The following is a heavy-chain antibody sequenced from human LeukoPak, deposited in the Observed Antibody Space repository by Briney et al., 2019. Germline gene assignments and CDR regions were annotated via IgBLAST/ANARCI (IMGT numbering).Heavy chain of an antibody. CDR1: GFTFSNYG. J-gene: IGHJ4*02. CDR3: ARLRGQWLDY. Sequence: GRSLRLSCAGAGFTFSNYGMHWVRQAPGQGLVWDSRINSDGSSTSYADSVKGRFTISRDNAKNTLYLQMKSLRAEDTAVYYCARLRGQWLDYWGQGTLVTVSS. D-gene: IGHD6-19*01. CDR2: INSDGSST. V-gene: IGHV3-74*01.